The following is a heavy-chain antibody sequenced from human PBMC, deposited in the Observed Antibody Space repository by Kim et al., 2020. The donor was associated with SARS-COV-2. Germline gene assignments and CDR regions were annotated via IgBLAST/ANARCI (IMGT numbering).Heavy chain of an antibody. D-gene: IGHD6-13*01. Sequence: SSPPSRQGRVTTSLDTSRNQFSLNLSSVTVADTAVYYCARVHTSSWEIDYWGQGTLVTVSS. CDR3: ARVHTSSWEIDY. V-gene: IGHV4-30-2*04. J-gene: IGHJ4*02.